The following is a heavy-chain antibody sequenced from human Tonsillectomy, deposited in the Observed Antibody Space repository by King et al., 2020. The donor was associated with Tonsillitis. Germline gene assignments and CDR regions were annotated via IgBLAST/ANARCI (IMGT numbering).Heavy chain of an antibody. D-gene: IGHD5-18*01. CDR1: GGSISSYY. J-gene: IGHJ4*02. CDR2: IYYSGST. V-gene: IGHV4-59*01. Sequence: VQLQESGPGLVKPSETLSLTCTVSGGSISSYYWSWIRQPPGKGLEWIGYIYYSGSTNYNPSLKSRVTISVDTSKNQFSLKLSSVTAADTAVYYCAREVVGGIQLEYYFDYWGQGTLVTVSS. CDR3: AREVVGGIQLEYYFDY.